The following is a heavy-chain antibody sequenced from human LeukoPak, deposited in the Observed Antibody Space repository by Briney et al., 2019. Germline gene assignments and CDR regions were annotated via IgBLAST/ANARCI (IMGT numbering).Heavy chain of an antibody. J-gene: IGHJ4*02. D-gene: IGHD3-10*01. V-gene: IGHV4-4*07. CDR2: IYFSGST. Sequence: SETLSLTCTVSGGSISSYYWSWIRLPAGKGLEWIGRIYFSGSTDYNPSLKSRVTMSVDMSKNQFSLRLSSVTAADTAVYYCARDGGVFGSGSYLNYWGQGALVTVSS. CDR1: GGSISSYY. CDR3: ARDGGVFGSGSYLNY.